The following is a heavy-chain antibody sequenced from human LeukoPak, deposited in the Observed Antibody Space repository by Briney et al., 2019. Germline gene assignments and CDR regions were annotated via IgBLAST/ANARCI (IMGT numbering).Heavy chain of an antibody. J-gene: IGHJ2*01. D-gene: IGHD3-3*02. CDR3: ARDSTGYWYFDL. CDR1: GFTFTNYA. V-gene: IGHV3-23*01. CDR2: ISGNGVDT. Sequence: PGGSLRLSCAASGFTFTNYAMSWVRQAAGKGLEWVSTISGNGVDTYYTDSVQGRFTISRDNPKNTLYLQMNSLRAEDTAVYYCARDSTGYWYFDLWGRGTLVSVSS.